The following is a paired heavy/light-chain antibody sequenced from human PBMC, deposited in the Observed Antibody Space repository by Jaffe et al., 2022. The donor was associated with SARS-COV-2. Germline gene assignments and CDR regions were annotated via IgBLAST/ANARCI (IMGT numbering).Heavy chain of an antibody. V-gene: IGHV4-59*01. J-gene: IGHJ4*02. CDR3: ARGGPGDPLDY. CDR2: IYYSGIT. CDR1: GGSISSFY. D-gene: IGHD7-27*01. Sequence: QVQLQESGPGLVKPSETLSLTCTVSGGSISSFYWSWIRQPPGKGLEWIGNIYYSGITKYNPSLKSRVTISVDTSKNQFSLKLSSVTAADTAVYSCARGGPGDPLDYLGQGTLVTVSS.
Light chain of an antibody. CDR2: RDT. Sequence: SYELTQPLSVSVALGQTARITCGGNNIGSKNVHWYQQKPGQAPVLVIYRDTNRPSGIPERFSASNPGNTATLTINRAQAGDEADYYCQVWDSSTVVFGGGTKLTVL. CDR1: NIGSKN. V-gene: IGLV3-9*01. J-gene: IGLJ2*01. CDR3: QVWDSSTVV.